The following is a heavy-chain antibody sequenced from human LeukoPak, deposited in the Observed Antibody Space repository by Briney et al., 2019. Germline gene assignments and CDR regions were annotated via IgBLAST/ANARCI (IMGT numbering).Heavy chain of an antibody. CDR2: ISGNGGST. CDR1: GFTFSSYA. V-gene: IGHV3-23*01. J-gene: IGHJ4*02. Sequence: GGSLRLSCAASGFTFSSYAMSWVRQAPGKGLEWVSAISGNGGSTYYADSVKGRFTISRDNSKNTLYLQMNSLRAEDTAVYYCAKASAMIVVVSKHFDYWGQGTLVTVSS. CDR3: AKASAMIVVVSKHFDY. D-gene: IGHD3-22*01.